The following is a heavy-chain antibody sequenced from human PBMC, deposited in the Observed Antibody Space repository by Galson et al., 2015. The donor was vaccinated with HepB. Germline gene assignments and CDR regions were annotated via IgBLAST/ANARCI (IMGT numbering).Heavy chain of an antibody. V-gene: IGHV4-59*01. D-gene: IGHD4-11*01. CDR3: ARFNYEEIFDI. Sequence: LSLTCNVSGGSIRSYYWSWIRQPPGKGLEWIGYFYYSGSPNYNPSLKSRVTISADTSKNQSSLKLSSVTAADTAVYYCARFNYEEIFDIWGQGTLVTVSS. CDR2: FYYSGSP. CDR1: GGSIRSYY. J-gene: IGHJ3*02.